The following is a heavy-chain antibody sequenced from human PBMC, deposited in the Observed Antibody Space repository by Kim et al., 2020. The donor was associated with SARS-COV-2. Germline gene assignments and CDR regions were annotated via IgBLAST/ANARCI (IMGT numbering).Heavy chain of an antibody. CDR1: GYTFTSYG. J-gene: IGHJ4*02. CDR2: ISAYNGNT. V-gene: IGHV1-18*01. CDR3: ARGDAVAGTDGGFDY. Sequence: ASVKVSCKASGYTFTSYGISWVRQAPGQGLEWMGWISAYNGNTNYAQKLQGRVTMTTDTSTSTAYMELRSLRSDDTAVYYCARGDAVAGTDGGFDYWGQGTLVTVSS. D-gene: IGHD6-19*01.